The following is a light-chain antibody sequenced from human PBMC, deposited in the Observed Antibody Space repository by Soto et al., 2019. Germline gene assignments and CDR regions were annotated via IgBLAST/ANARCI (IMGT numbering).Light chain of an antibody. Sequence: EIVLTQSPVTLSLSPGERATLSCRASQTVSNQLAWYQQKPGQAPRLLIYDASRRVTGIPARFSGSGSGTDFTLTRSSLGPEDFAVYYCQQRAGSSTFGQGTRLEIK. V-gene: IGKV3-11*01. J-gene: IGKJ5*01. CDR3: QQRAGSST. CDR1: QTVSNQ. CDR2: DAS.